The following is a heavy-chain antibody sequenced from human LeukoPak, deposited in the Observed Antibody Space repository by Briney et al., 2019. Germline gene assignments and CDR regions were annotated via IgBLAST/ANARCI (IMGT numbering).Heavy chain of an antibody. CDR2: INYSGNA. D-gene: IGHD3-22*01. CDR1: GGSFSGYY. CDR3: ARGLNGNYDSGAYAY. Sequence: SETLSLTCAVFGGSFSGYYWTWIRQPPGKGLEWIGEINYSGNANYNPPLKSRVTISLDTSKNQFSLKLISVTAADTAVYYCARGLNGNYDSGAYAYWGQGTLVTVSS. V-gene: IGHV4-34*01. J-gene: IGHJ4*02.